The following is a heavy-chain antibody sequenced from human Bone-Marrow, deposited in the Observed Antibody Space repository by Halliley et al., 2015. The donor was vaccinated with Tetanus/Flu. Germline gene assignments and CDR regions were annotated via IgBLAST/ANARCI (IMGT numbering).Heavy chain of an antibody. CDR1: GFTFSGYD. J-gene: IGHJ6*02. CDR3: ARQPKSGGSRRMGFYYHYGMDV. D-gene: IGHD3-22*01. Sequence: SLRLSCTAFGFTFSGYDMHWVRQAAGSGLEWVSGIDTTGETFYLGSVKGRFTISRDDAKNSMYLQMNSLTAGDTAVDFCARQPKSGGSRRMGFYYHYGMDVWGQGTTVTVSS. V-gene: IGHV3-13*01. CDR2: IDTTGET.